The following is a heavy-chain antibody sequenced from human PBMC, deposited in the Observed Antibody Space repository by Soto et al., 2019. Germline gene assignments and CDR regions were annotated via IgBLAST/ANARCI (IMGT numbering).Heavy chain of an antibody. V-gene: IGHV1-69*06. CDR3: ARETGVVRGVISGTRGFHX. Sequence: ASVKVSCKASGGTFSSYAISWVRQAPGQGLEWMGGIIPIFGTANYAQKLQGRVTITADKSTSTAYMELSSLRSEDTAVYYCARETGVVRGVISGTRGFHXWGQGTMVTVSX. D-gene: IGHD3-10*01. CDR1: GGTFSSYA. J-gene: IGHJ5*02. CDR2: IIPIFGTA.